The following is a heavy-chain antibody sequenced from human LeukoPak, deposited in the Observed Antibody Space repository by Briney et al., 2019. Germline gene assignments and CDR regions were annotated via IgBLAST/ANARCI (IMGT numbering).Heavy chain of an antibody. CDR2: IRNKANSYRT. CDR1: GFTISDHY. Sequence: GGSLRFSCAASGFTISDHYMDWVRQAPGKGLEWIGRIRNKANSYRTEFAASVKGRFTLSIDDSKNSLYLQMNSLRAEDTAVYYCARGPSSSGWYFDYWGQGTLVTVSS. J-gene: IGHJ4*02. V-gene: IGHV3-72*01. CDR3: ARGPSSSGWYFDY. D-gene: IGHD6-19*01.